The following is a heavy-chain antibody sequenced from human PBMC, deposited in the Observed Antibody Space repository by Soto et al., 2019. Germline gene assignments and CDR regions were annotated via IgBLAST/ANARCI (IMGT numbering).Heavy chain of an antibody. J-gene: IGHJ4*02. V-gene: IGHV2-5*02. CDR1: DFSRSPSGVA. D-gene: IGHD3-3*01. Sequence: SGPTLAHPSQTLTLTCPFSDFSRSPSGVAVGWIRQTPRNAPGWLAFIFWDDDKRHRLSLEYRLPITKATSKNQVVLTITNMHPVDSATYYCARIFDVWSRYYFSYRARGTLVTVSS. CDR3: ARIFDVWSRYYFSY. CDR2: IFWDDDK.